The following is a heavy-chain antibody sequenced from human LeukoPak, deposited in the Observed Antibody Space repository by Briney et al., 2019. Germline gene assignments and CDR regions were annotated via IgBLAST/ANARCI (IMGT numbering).Heavy chain of an antibody. CDR3: AGHLRWFDY. CDR2: INHSGST. V-gene: IGHV4-34*01. CDR1: GGSFSGYY. J-gene: IGHJ4*02. Sequence: SETLSLTCAVYGGSFSGYYWSWIRQPPGKGLEWIGEINHSGSTNHNPSLKSRVTISVDTSENQFSLKLSSVTAADTAVYYCAGHLRWFDYWGQGTLVTVSS. D-gene: IGHD4-23*01.